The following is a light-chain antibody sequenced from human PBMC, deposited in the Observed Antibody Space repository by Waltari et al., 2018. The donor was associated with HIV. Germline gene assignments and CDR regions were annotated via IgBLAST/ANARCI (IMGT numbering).Light chain of an antibody. CDR1: SPKLGNDV. J-gene: IGLJ3*02. CDR3: GTWDTSLGAGV. CDR2: END. Sequence: QSVLTQPPSVSAAPGQKVTISCSGSSPKLGNDVVSWYQHLPGAAPKLLIYENDKRPSWISDRVSGSKSGTAATLDITGLQTGDEADYYCGTWDTSLGAGVFGGGTKLTVL. V-gene: IGLV1-51*01.